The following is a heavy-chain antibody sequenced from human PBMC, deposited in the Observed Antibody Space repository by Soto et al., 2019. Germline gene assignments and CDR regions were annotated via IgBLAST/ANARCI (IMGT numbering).Heavy chain of an antibody. J-gene: IGHJ6*02. CDR2: ISGSGGST. CDR1: GFTFSSYA. V-gene: IGHV3-23*01. CDR3: AKDGRGSIAAAGPKGHYYYYGMDV. D-gene: IGHD6-13*01. Sequence: GGSLRLSCAASGFTFSSYAMSWVRQAPGKGLEWVSAISGSGGSTYYADSVKGRFTISRDNSKNTLYLQMNSLRAEDTAVYYCAKDGRGSIAAAGPKGHYYYYGMDVWGQGTTVTVSS.